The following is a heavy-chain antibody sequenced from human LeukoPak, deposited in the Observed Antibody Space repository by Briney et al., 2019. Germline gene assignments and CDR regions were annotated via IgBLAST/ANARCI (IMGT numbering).Heavy chain of an antibody. D-gene: IGHD6-13*01. CDR3: GRWVVGAAAAGTFFDY. Sequence: SQTLSLTCAISGDSVSSNSAAWNWIRQSPSRGLEWLGRTYYRSKWYNDYAVSVKSRITINPDTSKNQFSLQLNSVTPEDTAVYYCGRWVVGAAAAGTFFDYWGQGTLVTVSS. J-gene: IGHJ4*02. CDR1: GDSVSSNSAA. CDR2: TYYRSKWYN. V-gene: IGHV6-1*01.